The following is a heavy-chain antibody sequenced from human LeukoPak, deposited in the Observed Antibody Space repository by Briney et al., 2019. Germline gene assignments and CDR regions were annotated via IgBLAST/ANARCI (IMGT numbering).Heavy chain of an antibody. CDR1: GFTFSSYA. D-gene: IGHD4-17*01. CDR3: ARMTTATSFDY. V-gene: IGHV3-21*01. CDR2: ISSSSSYI. J-gene: IGHJ4*02. Sequence: GGSLRLSCAASGFTFSSYAMSWVRQAPGKGLEWVSSISSSSSYIYYADSVKGRFTISRDNAKNSLYLQMNSLRAEDTAVYYCARMTTATSFDYWGQGTLVTVSS.